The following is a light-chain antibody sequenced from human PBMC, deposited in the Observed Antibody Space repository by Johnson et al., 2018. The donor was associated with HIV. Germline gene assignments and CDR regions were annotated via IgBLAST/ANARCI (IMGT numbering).Light chain of an antibody. V-gene: IGLV1-51*01. J-gene: IGLJ1*01. CDR2: YNN. Sequence: QSVLTQSPSVSAAPGQKVTISCSGSGSNIGNNYVSWYQQLPGTAPKLLIYYNNKRPSGIPDLFSGSKSGTSATLGITGLQTGDEADYYCGTWDTSLSAGGVFGTGTKVTVL. CDR3: GTWDTSLSAGGV. CDR1: GSNIGNNY.